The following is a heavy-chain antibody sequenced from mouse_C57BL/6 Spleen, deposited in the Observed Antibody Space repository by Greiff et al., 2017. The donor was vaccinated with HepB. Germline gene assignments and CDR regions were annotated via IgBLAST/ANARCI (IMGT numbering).Heavy chain of an antibody. Sequence: VKLQQPGAELVKPGASVKMSCKASGYTFTSYWITWVKQRPGQGLEWIGDIYPGSGSTNYNEKFKSKATLTVDTSSSTAYMQLSSPTSEDSAVYYCVSYYYGSSYVNFDYWGQGTTLTVSS. V-gene: IGHV1-55*01. CDR1: GYTFTSYW. CDR2: IYPGSGST. CDR3: VSYYYGSSYVNFDY. J-gene: IGHJ2*01. D-gene: IGHD1-1*01.